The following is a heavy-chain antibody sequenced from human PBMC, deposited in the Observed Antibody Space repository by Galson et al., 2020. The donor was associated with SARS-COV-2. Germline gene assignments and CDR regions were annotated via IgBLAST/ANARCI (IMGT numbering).Heavy chain of an antibody. V-gene: IGHV3-23*01. CDR3: ATEASDV. CDR1: GFTFSSYG. J-gene: IGHJ6*02. D-gene: IGHD4-17*01. Sequence: GESLKISCAASGFTFSSYGLSWVRQAPGKGLEWVSAISGSGDSTYYADAVKGRFTISRDNSKNILYLQMNSLRAEDTAVYFCATEASDVWGQGTTVTVSS. CDR2: ISGSGDST.